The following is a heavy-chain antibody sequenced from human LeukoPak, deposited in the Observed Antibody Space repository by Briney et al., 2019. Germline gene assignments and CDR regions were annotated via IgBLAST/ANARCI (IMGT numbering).Heavy chain of an antibody. J-gene: IGHJ6*03. D-gene: IGHD3-3*01. V-gene: IGHV4-34*01. CDR3: ARSIWSGTYYYYYYMDV. CDR2: INHSGST. CDR1: GGSFSGYY. Sequence: SETLSLTCAVYGGSFSGYYWSWIRQPPGKGLEWIGEINHSGSTNHNPSLKSRVTISVDTSKNQFSLKLSSVTAAGTAVYYCARSIWSGTYYYYYYMDVWGKGTTVTVSS.